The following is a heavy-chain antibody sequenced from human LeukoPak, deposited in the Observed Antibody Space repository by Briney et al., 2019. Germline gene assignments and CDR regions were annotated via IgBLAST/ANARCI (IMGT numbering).Heavy chain of an antibody. V-gene: IGHV4-39*01. CDR3: ARIVGASDY. CDR2: IYYSGST. D-gene: IGHD1-26*01. Sequence: PSETLSLTCTVSGGSISSSSYYWGWIRQPPGKGLEWIGSIYYSGSTYYNLSLKSRVTISVDTSKNQFSLKLSSVTVADTAVYYCARIVGASDYWGQGTLVTVSS. J-gene: IGHJ4*02. CDR1: GGSISSSSYY.